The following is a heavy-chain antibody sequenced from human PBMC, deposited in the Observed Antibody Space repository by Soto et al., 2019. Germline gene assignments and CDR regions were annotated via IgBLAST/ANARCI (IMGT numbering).Heavy chain of an antibody. V-gene: IGHV1-69*01. CDR2: IIPIFGTT. CDR3: ARWGGIVTTPTFVGPFDY. J-gene: IGHJ4*02. Sequence: QVQLVQSGAEVKKTGSSVKVSCKASGGTFSSYGFNWVRQAPGQGPEWMGGIIPIFGTTNYAQKFQGRVTITADESTSTAYMELSSLRSEDTALYYCARWGGIVTTPTFVGPFDYWGQGTLVTVSS. CDR1: GGTFSSYG. D-gene: IGHD1-1*01.